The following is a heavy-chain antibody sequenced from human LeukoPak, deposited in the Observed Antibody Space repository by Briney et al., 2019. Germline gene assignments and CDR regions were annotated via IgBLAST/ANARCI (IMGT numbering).Heavy chain of an antibody. Sequence: SQTLSLTCTVSGGPISSGGYYWSWIRQHPGKGLEWIGYIYYSGSTYYNPSLKSRVTISVDTSKNQFSLKLSSVTAADTAVYYCARVGVLEWLSNNWFDPWGQGTLVTVSS. CDR2: IYYSGST. D-gene: IGHD3-3*01. V-gene: IGHV4-31*03. J-gene: IGHJ5*02. CDR1: GGPISSGGYY. CDR3: ARVGVLEWLSNNWFDP.